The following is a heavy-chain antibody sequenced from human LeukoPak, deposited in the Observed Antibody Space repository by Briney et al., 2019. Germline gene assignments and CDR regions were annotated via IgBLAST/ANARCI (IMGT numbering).Heavy chain of an antibody. Sequence: SSVKVSCKASGGTFSSYAISWVRQAPAQGLEWMGGIIPIFGTANYAQKFQGRVTITADESTSTAYMELSSLRSEDKAVYYCARTDLTGYRLDVWGQGTTVTVSS. CDR3: ARTDLTGYRLDV. D-gene: IGHD3-9*01. V-gene: IGHV1-69*13. J-gene: IGHJ6*02. CDR1: GGTFSSYA. CDR2: IIPIFGTA.